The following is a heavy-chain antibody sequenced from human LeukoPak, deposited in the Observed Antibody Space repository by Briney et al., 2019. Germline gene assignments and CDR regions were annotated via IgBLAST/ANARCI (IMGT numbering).Heavy chain of an antibody. V-gene: IGHV3-64*01. CDR3: ARGGVNVAAAGFDY. J-gene: IGHJ4*02. D-gene: IGHD6-13*01. Sequence: PGGSLRLSCAASGFTFSSYAMHWVRQAPGKGLEYVSSISSNGGSTYYANSVKGSFTISRDNSKNTLYLQMGSLRAEDMAVYYCARGGVNVAAAGFDYWGQGTLVTVYS. CDR2: ISSNGGST. CDR1: GFTFSSYA.